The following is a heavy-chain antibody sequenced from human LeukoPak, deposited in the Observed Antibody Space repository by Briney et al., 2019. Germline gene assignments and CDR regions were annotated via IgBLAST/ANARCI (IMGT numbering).Heavy chain of an antibody. Sequence: PGGSLRVSCAASGFTFSSYSMNWVRQAPGKGLEWVSYISSSSSTIYYADSVKGRFTISRDNAKNSLYLQMNSLRDEDTAVYYCARYGAPEDYYGMDVWGQGTTVTVSS. CDR1: GFTFSSYS. CDR3: ARYGAPEDYYGMDV. D-gene: IGHD4/OR15-4a*01. J-gene: IGHJ6*02. V-gene: IGHV3-48*02. CDR2: ISSSSSTI.